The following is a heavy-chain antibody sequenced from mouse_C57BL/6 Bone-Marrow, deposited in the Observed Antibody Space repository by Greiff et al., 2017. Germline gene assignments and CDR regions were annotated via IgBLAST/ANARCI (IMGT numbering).Heavy chain of an antibody. Sequence: VQLQQSGSGLVAPSQSLSITCTVSGFSLTSYAISWVRQPPGKGLEWLGVIWTGGGTNYNSALKSRLSISKDNSKSQVFLKMNSLQTDDTARYYCASPIYYYGSSYAMDYWGQGTSVTVSS. J-gene: IGHJ4*01. CDR1: GFSLTSYA. V-gene: IGHV2-9-1*01. CDR2: IWTGGGT. D-gene: IGHD1-1*01. CDR3: ASPIYYYGSSYAMDY.